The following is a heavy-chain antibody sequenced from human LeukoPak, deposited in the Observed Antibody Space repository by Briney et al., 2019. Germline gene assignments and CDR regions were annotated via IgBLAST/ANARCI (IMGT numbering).Heavy chain of an antibody. Sequence: PGGSLRLSCAASGFTFNHYGMSWVRQAPGKGLEWVSGITWDGAKTGYADSVKGRFTISRDNAKKSLYVQMNSLRAEDTALYYCATSDQIIMMDAFDIWGQGTMVTVSS. CDR2: ITWDGAKT. CDR3: ATSDQIIMMDAFDI. CDR1: GFTFNHYG. V-gene: IGHV3-20*04. D-gene: IGHD3-16*01. J-gene: IGHJ3*02.